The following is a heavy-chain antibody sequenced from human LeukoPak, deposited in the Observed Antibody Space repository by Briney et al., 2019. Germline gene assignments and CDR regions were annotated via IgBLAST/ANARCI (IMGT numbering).Heavy chain of an antibody. CDR2: INADGGTK. CDR3: ASLDMSEIS. V-gene: IGHV3-64*01. J-gene: IGHJ5*02. CDR1: GFSFSNSG. D-gene: IGHD2-15*01. Sequence: SGGSLRLSCAASGFSFSNSGMHWVRQAPGKGLEYVSSINADGGTKYYANSVKGRFTISRDNSKNTLYLQMGNVRPDVMAVYYCASLDMSEISWGQGTLVTVSS.